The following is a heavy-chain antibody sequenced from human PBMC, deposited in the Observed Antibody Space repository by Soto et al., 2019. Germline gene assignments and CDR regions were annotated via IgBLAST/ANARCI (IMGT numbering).Heavy chain of an antibody. CDR2: ISGSGGST. CDR1: GFTFSSYA. J-gene: IGHJ3*02. CDR3: AKIDFDWLLYAAFDI. D-gene: IGHD3-9*01. V-gene: IGHV3-23*01. Sequence: GGSLRLSCAASGFTFSSYAMSWVRQAPGKGLEWVSAISGSGGSTYYADSVKGRFTISRDNPKNTLYLQMNSLRAEDTAVYYCAKIDFDWLLYAAFDIWGQGTMVTVSS.